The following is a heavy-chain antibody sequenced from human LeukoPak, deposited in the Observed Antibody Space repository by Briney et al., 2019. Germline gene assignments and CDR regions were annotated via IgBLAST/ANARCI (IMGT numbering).Heavy chain of an antibody. CDR3: ASLLYSIDY. CDR1: GFTFSTSS. V-gene: IGHV3-48*04. D-gene: IGHD2-2*02. CDR2: ISSSGSTI. Sequence: GGSLRLSCAASGFTFSTSSMNWVRQAPGKGLEWVSYISSSGSTIYYADSVKGRFTISRDNAKNSLYLQMNSLRAEDTAVYYCASLLYSIDYWGQGTLVTVSS. J-gene: IGHJ4*02.